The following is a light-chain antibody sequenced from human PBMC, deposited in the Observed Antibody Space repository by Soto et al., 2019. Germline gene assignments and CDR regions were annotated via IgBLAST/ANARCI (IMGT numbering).Light chain of an antibody. CDR3: QQLNTYPLT. CDR2: GVS. V-gene: IGKV1-9*01. J-gene: IGKJ4*01. CDR1: QVLSSY. Sequence: DIQLTQSPPFLSASVRDRVTITCRASQVLSSYLAWYQQKPGKAPKLLIYGVSTLQSGVPSRFSGSGSGTEFTLTISSLQPEDFATYDCQQLNTYPLTFGGGTKVEIK.